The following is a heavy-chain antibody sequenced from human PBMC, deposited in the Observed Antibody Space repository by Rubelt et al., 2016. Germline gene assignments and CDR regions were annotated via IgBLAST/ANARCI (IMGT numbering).Heavy chain of an antibody. CDR3: ARDPSNTSGFHADFDY. CDR2: ISTYNGDP. V-gene: IGHV1-18*01. CDR1: GYSFKRYA. D-gene: IGHD3-22*01. J-gene: IGHJ4*02. Sequence: QVQLVQSGAEVKEPGASIKVSCKTSGYSFKRYAISWVRQAPGQGLEWMGWISTYNGDPRYAQNFQGRVTMTTDTSTSTAYMGLRSLRSDDTAVYSCARDPSNTSGFHADFDYWGQGTLVTVSS.